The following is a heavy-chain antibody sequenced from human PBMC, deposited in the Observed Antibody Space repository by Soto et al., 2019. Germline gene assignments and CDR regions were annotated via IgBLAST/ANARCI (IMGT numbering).Heavy chain of an antibody. Sequence: ASVKVSCKASGYTFTRYTMNWVRQAPGQRLERMGWINPDNGNTKSSQKFQDRVIITRDTSASTAYMDLSSLRSEDTAVYYCARGIATGQLDPWGQGTLVTVSS. CDR1: GYTFTRYT. D-gene: IGHD2-15*01. CDR2: INPDNGNT. J-gene: IGHJ5*02. CDR3: ARGIATGQLDP. V-gene: IGHV1-3*01.